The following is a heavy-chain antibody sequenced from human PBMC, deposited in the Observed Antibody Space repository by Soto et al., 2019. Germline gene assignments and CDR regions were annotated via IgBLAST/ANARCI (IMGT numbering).Heavy chain of an antibody. CDR2: INHSGRT. Sequence: SETLSLTCSVYGGSFSDYYWSWIRPPPGKGMEWIGEINHSGRTNYNPSIKRRVTISVNTSKNQFSLKLTSVTAADTAVYYCARARKGSGSDYYYHYGMDVWGKGTTVTVSS. CDR1: GGSFSDYY. J-gene: IGHJ6*04. V-gene: IGHV4-34*01. D-gene: IGHD3-3*01. CDR3: ARARKGSGSDYYYHYGMDV.